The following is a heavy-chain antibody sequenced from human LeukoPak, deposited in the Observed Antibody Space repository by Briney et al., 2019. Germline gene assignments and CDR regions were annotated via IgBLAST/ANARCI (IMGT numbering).Heavy chain of an antibody. CDR3: ARDDYDSSFDY. J-gene: IGHJ4*02. V-gene: IGHV1-69*05. CDR2: IIPIFGTA. D-gene: IGHD3-22*01. CDR1: GGTFSSYA. Sequence: VASVKVSCKASGGTFSSYAISWVRQAPGQGLEWMGRIIPIFGTANYARKFQGRVTITTDESTSTAYMGLSSLRSEDTAVYYCARDDYDSSFDYWGQGTLVTVSS.